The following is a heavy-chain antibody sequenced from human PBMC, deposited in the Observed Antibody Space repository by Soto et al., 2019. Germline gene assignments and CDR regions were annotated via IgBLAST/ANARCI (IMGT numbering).Heavy chain of an antibody. D-gene: IGHD3-3*01. J-gene: IGHJ5*02. Sequence: SVKVSCKASGGTFDSYGINWVRQAPGQGPEWMGGLIPIFGTPNYAQKFQGRVTISADDSTSTAYMELSSLRYEDTAVYYCTTVSTIFGVVLGEMARGFDPWGQGTLVTVSS. CDR1: GGTFDSYG. V-gene: IGHV1-69*13. CDR2: LIPIFGTP. CDR3: TTVSTIFGVVLGEMARGFDP.